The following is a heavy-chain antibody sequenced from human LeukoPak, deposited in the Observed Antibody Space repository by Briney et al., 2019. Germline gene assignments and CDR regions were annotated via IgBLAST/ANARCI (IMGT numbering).Heavy chain of an antibody. Sequence: ASVKVSCKASGYTFTSYGISWVRQAPGQGLEWMGWMNPNSGNTGYAQKFQGRVTMTRNTSISTAYMELRSLRSDDTAVYYCARVGMGLWPQMDVWGKGTTVTVSS. CDR1: GYTFTSYG. CDR3: ARVGMGLWPQMDV. CDR2: MNPNSGNT. J-gene: IGHJ6*04. V-gene: IGHV1-8*02. D-gene: IGHD4/OR15-4a*01.